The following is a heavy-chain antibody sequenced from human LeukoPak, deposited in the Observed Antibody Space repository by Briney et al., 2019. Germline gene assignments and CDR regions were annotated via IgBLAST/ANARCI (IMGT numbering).Heavy chain of an antibody. CDR3: VRGSRWLQFDY. J-gene: IGHJ4*02. Sequence: SSETLSLTCAVYGGSFSGYYWSWIRQPPGKGLEWIGEINHSGSTNYNPSLKSRVTISVDTSKNQFSLKLSSVTAADTAVYYCVRGSRWLQFDYWGQGTLVTVSS. CDR1: GGSFSGYY. CDR2: INHSGST. V-gene: IGHV4-34*01. D-gene: IGHD5-24*01.